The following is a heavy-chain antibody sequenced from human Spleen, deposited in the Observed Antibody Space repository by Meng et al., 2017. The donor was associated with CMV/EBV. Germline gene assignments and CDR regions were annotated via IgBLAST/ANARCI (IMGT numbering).Heavy chain of an antibody. CDR1: GGSMNHYY. CDR2: IYYTGST. V-gene: IGHV4-59*01. J-gene: IGHJ6*02. D-gene: IGHD3-3*01. CDR3: ARDHDFWSGQSPMDV. Sequence: GSLRLSCNVSGGSMNHYYWSWIRQPPGKGLEWIGYIYYTGSTNYNPSLKSRVTISVDTSKTQFSLKVTSVTAADTAVYYCARDHDFWSGQSPMDVWGQGTTVTVSS.